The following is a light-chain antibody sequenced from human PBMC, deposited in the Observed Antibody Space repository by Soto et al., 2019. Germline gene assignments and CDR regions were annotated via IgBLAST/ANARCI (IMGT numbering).Light chain of an antibody. CDR3: QKYNSYRT. Sequence: DIQMTQSPSTLSASVGDRVTITCRASQSISSWLAWYQQKPGKAPKLLIHGASSLDSGVPSRSSGSGSGTEFTLTISSLQPDDLATYYCQKYNSYRTLGQGTNVDIK. J-gene: IGKJ1*01. CDR2: GAS. V-gene: IGKV1-5*01. CDR1: QSISSW.